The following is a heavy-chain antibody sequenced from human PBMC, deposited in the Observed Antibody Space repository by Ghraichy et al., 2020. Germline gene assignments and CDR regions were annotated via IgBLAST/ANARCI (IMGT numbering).Heavy chain of an antibody. V-gene: IGHV3-30*02. CDR2: IRYDGSNK. Sequence: GSLRLSCAASGFTFSSYGMHWVRQAPGKGLEWVAFIRYDGSNKYYADSVKGRFTISRDNSKNTLYLQMNSLRAEDTAVYYCAKDLLNDYSLYYYYGMDVWGQGTTVTVSS. J-gene: IGHJ6*02. D-gene: IGHD4-11*01. CDR1: GFTFSSYG. CDR3: AKDLLNDYSLYYYYGMDV.